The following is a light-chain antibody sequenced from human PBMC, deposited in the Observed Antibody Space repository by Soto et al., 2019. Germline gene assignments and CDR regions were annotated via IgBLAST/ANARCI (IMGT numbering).Light chain of an antibody. V-gene: IGLV2-14*01. CDR3: YSYRGYYTRV. Sequence: QSALTRPAFVSGSPGQSITISCTGTSSDVGGYNFVSWYQQHPGRAPKLLIYEVSRRPSGVSNRFSGSKSGDTASLTISGLQAEDEADYYCYSYRGYYTRVFGTGTTSPS. CDR2: EVS. J-gene: IGLJ1*01. CDR1: SSDVGGYNF.